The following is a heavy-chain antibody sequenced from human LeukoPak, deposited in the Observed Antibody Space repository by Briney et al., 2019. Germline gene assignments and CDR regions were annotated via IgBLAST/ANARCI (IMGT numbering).Heavy chain of an antibody. CDR3: ARISCTGNSCRPYSYYDMDV. CDR1: GFTFSSYG. V-gene: IGHV3-30*03. J-gene: IGHJ6*02. D-gene: IGHD2-8*02. Sequence: GRSLRLSCAASGFTFSSYGMHWVRQAPGKGLEWVALISYDGSNKYYADSVKGRFTISRDNSKNTLYLQLNSLRAEDTAVYYCARISCTGNSCRPYSYYDMDVWGQGTTVTVSS. CDR2: ISYDGSNK.